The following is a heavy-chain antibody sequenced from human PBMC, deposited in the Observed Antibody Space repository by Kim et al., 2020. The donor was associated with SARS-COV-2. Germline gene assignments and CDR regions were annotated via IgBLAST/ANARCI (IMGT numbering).Heavy chain of an antibody. CDR1: GGSISSSSYY. CDR3: ASSNGLDIDP. CDR2: IYYSGST. V-gene: IGHV4-39*01. D-gene: IGHD2-2*03. J-gene: IGHJ5*02. Sequence: SETLSLTCTVSGGSISSSSYYWGWIRQPPGKGLEWIGSIYYSGSTYYNPSLKSRVTISVDTSKNQFSLKLSSVTAADTAVYYCASSNGLDIDPWGQGTLVTVSS.